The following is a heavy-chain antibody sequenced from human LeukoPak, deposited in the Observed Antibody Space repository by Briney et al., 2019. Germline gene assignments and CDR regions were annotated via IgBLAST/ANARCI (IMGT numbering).Heavy chain of an antibody. V-gene: IGHV3-23*01. Sequence: GGSLRLSCAASGFTFSNFAMNWVRQAPGKGLEWVSAISGSGGSTYYADSVKGRFTISRDNSKNTLYLQMNSLRAEDTAVYYCAKNRIQLWPYIGLFDYWGQGTLVTVSS. J-gene: IGHJ4*02. CDR3: AKNRIQLWPYIGLFDY. CDR2: ISGSGGST. D-gene: IGHD5-18*01. CDR1: GFTFSNFA.